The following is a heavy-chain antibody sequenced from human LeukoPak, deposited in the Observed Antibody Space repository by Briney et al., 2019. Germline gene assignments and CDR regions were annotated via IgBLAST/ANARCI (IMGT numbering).Heavy chain of an antibody. D-gene: IGHD3-10*01. CDR3: AINYGSGSYSYDY. CDR1: GCTYSSYG. J-gene: IGHJ4*02. Sequence: SVKDSFKASGCTYSSYGISWLRQAPGQGLEWMGVIIPIFGTSNYAQKFQGRITITADEATSTAYMELRSLRSEDTAMYYCAINYGSGSYSYDYWGQGTLVTVSS. V-gene: IGHV1-69*01. CDR2: IIPIFGTS.